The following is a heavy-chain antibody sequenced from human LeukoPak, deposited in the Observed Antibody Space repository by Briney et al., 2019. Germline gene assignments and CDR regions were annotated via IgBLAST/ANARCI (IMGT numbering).Heavy chain of an antibody. CDR3: ARHDGGDGYLLDF. V-gene: IGHV4-59*08. Sequence: RPSETLSLTCTVSGDSINNFYWSWIRQSPGKGLEWIGYINYSGTTSLNPSLKSRITISVETSKTLSLRLSSVTAADTAVYYCARHDGGDGYLLDFWGQGILVTVSS. D-gene: IGHD5-24*01. J-gene: IGHJ4*02. CDR2: INYSGTT. CDR1: GDSINNFY.